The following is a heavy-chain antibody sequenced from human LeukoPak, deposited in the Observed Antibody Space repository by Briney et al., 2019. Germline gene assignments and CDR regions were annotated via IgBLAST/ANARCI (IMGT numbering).Heavy chain of an antibody. CDR1: GYSFTSYW. V-gene: IGHV5-51*01. Sequence: GESLKISCKGSGYSFTSYWIAWVRQMPGKGLEWMGIIYPGDSDTIYSPSFQGQVTISADKSISTAYLQWSSLKASDTAMYYCARRQSPRALNDAFDIWGQGTMVTVSS. CDR2: IYPGDSDT. J-gene: IGHJ3*02. CDR3: ARRQSPRALNDAFDI.